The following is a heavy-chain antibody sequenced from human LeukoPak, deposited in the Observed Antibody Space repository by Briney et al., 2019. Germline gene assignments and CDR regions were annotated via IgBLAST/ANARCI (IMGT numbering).Heavy chain of an antibody. J-gene: IGHJ6*02. CDR1: GGSISSYY. CDR2: IYYSGST. CDR3: ARIAVAGNYYYYGMDV. D-gene: IGHD6-19*01. V-gene: IGHV4-59*08. Sequence: SVTLSLTCTVSGGSISSYYWSWIRQPPGKGLEWIGYIYYSGSTNYNPSLKSRVTISVDTSKNQFSLKLSSVTAADTAVYYCARIAVAGNYYYYGMDVWGQGTTVTVSS.